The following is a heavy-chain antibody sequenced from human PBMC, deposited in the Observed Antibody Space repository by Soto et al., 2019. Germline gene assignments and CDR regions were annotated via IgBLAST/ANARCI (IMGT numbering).Heavy chain of an antibody. D-gene: IGHD3-22*01. CDR1: GYTFTDYY. CDR3: ARDWYYFDSSGYSKPVYFHYYGLDV. J-gene: IGHJ6*02. CDR2: INPYSGGT. V-gene: IGHV1-2*02. Sequence: QVHLVQSGAEVKKPGASVEVSCKASGYTFTDYYIHWVRQAPGQGLEWMGWINPYSGGTKFAQQFQGRVTMTRDTSISTAYMELSRLRFDDTAVYYCARDWYYFDSSGYSKPVYFHYYGLDVWGQGTTVTVSS.